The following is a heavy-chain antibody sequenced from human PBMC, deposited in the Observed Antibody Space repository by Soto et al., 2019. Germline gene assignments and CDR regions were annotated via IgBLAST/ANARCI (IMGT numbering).Heavy chain of an antibody. CDR3: ARDIFGSGSFDY. Sequence: SETLSLTCTVSGGSISSYYWCWIRQPPGKGLEWIGYIYYSGSTNYNPSLKSRVTISVDTSKNQFSLKLSSVTAADTAVYYCARDIFGSGSFDYWGQGTLVTVSS. V-gene: IGHV4-59*01. D-gene: IGHD3-10*01. CDR1: GGSISSYY. CDR2: IYYSGST. J-gene: IGHJ4*02.